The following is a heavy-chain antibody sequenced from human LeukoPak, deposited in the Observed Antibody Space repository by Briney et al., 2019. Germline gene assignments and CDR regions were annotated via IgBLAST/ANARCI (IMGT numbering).Heavy chain of an antibody. CDR1: RYTLSVYY. CDR2: INPNRGGT. Sequence: ASVKVSRKASRYTLSVYYMHWVRQAPGQGLEWMGWINPNRGGTNYAQKFQGRVPMTRETSISTPYMEPIRLRSADTAVYYCARGGRAFTARSSFFDYWGEGTLVTVSS. J-gene: IGHJ4*02. CDR3: ARGGRAFTARSSFFDY. D-gene: IGHD6-6*01. V-gene: IGHV1-2*02.